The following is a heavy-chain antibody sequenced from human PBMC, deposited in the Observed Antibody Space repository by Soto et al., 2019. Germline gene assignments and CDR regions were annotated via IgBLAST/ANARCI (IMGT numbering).Heavy chain of an antibody. D-gene: IGHD3-10*01. CDR1: GGSISSGGYS. CDR2: IYHSGST. V-gene: IGHV4-30-2*01. CDR3: ARGLWFGELRQPRGYYYYMDV. Sequence: PSETLSLTCAVSGGSISSGGYSWSWIRQPPGKGLEWIGYIYHSGSTYYNPSLKSRVTISVDRSKNQFSLKLSSVTAADTAVYYCARGLWFGELRQPRGYYYYMDVWGKGTTVTVSS. J-gene: IGHJ6*03.